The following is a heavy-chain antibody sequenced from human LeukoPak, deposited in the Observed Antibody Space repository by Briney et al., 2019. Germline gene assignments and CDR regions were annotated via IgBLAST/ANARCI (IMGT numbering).Heavy chain of an antibody. J-gene: IGHJ4*02. Sequence: GESLKISCKGSGYSFTSYWITWVRQMPGKGLEWMGRIDPSDSYTDYSPSFQGHVTFSADKSISTAYLQWSSLEASDTAIYYCARPDCSGSGCNLLPYWGQGTKVTVSS. CDR1: GYSFTSYW. CDR3: ARPDCSGSGCNLLPY. CDR2: IDPSDSYT. D-gene: IGHD2-15*01. V-gene: IGHV5-10-1*01.